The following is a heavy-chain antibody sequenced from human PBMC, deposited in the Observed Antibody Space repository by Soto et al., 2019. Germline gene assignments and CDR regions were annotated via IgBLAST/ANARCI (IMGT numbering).Heavy chain of an antibody. CDR2: FDGSGGFT. CDR1: GISFTTYA. D-gene: IGHD1-26*01. J-gene: IGHJ4*02. V-gene: IGHV3-23*01. CDR3: AKGTDSGTYRVYFDY. Sequence: GGSLRLSCAASGISFTTYAMSWVRQAPGKGLEWVSAFDGSGGFTTYADSVRGRFTISRDNSKNTLYLQMNSLRAEDTAVYYCAKGTDSGTYRVYFDYWGQGTLVTVSS.